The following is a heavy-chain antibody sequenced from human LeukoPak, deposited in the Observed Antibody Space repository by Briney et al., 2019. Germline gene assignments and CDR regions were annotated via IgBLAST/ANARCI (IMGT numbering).Heavy chain of an antibody. CDR2: INPNSGGT. CDR3: ARERREFFDY. V-gene: IGHV1-2*02. Sequence: ASVKVSCKASGYTFADYYVHWVRQAPGQGLEWMGWINPNSGGTKYAQNFQGRVTMTRDTSISTAYMELSRLRSDDTAVYYCARERREFFDYWGQGTLVTVSS. D-gene: IGHD3-10*01. J-gene: IGHJ4*02. CDR1: GYTFADYY.